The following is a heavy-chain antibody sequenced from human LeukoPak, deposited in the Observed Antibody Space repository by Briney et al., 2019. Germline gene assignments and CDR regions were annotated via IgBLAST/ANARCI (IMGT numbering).Heavy chain of an antibody. CDR3: ARHKVYDSRSDAFDI. CDR1: GGSISSSSYY. Sequence: PSETLSLTCTVSGGSISSSSYYWGWIRQPPGKGLEWIGSIYYSGSTYYNPSLKSRVTISVDTSKNQFSPKLSSVTAADTAVYYCARHKVYDSRSDAFDIWGQGTMVTVSS. V-gene: IGHV4-39*01. D-gene: IGHD3-22*01. CDR2: IYYSGST. J-gene: IGHJ3*02.